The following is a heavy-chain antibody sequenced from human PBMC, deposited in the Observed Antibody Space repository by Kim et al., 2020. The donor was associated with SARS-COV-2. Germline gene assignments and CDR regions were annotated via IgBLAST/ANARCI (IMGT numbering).Heavy chain of an antibody. V-gene: IGHV3-21*01. J-gene: IGHJ4*02. CDR3: ARDLDYYDNSGPHGDY. D-gene: IGHD3-22*01. Sequence: SLKGRFTVSRDNAKNSLYLQMNSLRAEDTAVYYCARDLDYYDNSGPHGDYWGQGTLVTVSS.